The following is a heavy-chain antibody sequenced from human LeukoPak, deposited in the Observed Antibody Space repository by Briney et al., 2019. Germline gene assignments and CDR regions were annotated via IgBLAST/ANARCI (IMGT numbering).Heavy chain of an antibody. CDR3: AREPPDSSGWYGDYYYYMDV. CDR1: GGSFSGYY. CDR2: INHSGST. Sequence: SETLSLTCAVYGGSFSGYYWSWIRQPPGKGLEWIGEINHSGSTNYNPSLKSRVTISVDTSKSQFSLKLSSVTAADTAVYYCAREPPDSSGWYGDYYYYMDVWGKGTTVTVSS. V-gene: IGHV4-34*01. J-gene: IGHJ6*03. D-gene: IGHD6-19*01.